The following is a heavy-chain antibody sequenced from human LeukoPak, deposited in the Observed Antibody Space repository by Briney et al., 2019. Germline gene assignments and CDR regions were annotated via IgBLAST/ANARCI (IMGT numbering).Heavy chain of an antibody. CDR2: ISYDGSNK. J-gene: IGHJ5*02. V-gene: IGHV3-30*18. Sequence: GGSLRLSCAASGFTFSSYGMHWVRQAPGKGLEWVAVISYDGSNKYYAGSVKGRFTISRDNSKNTLYLQMNSLRAEDTAVYYCAKDFHTAPTPIWFDPWGQGTLVTVSS. D-gene: IGHD5-18*01. CDR3: AKDFHTAPTPIWFDP. CDR1: GFTFSSYG.